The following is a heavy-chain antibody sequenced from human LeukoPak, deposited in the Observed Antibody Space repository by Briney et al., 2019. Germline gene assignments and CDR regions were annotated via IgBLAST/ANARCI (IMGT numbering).Heavy chain of an antibody. D-gene: IGHD1-26*01. J-gene: IGHJ3*02. CDR3: ARSGSYDTWDAFDI. Sequence: PGGSLRPSCAASGFTFSSYGIHWVRQAPGKGLEWVAFIRYDGSNKYYADSVKGRFTISRDNSKNSLYLQMNSLRAEDTAVYYCARSGSYDTWDAFDIWGQGTMVTVSS. CDR1: GFTFSSYG. V-gene: IGHV3-30*02. CDR2: IRYDGSNK.